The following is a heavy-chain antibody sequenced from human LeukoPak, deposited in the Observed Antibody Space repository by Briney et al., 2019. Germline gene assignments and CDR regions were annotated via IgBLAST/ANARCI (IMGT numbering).Heavy chain of an antibody. V-gene: IGHV1-2*02. CDR3: ARHTIAGRFDS. D-gene: IGHD1-26*01. Sequence: ASVKVSCKASGYIFTGYYMHGVGQAPGQGLEWMGWINPNSAGTTYARKFPGSITMTRDTSIRTAYMELSRLRSDDTGVNYCARHTIAGRFDSWGQGTLVTVSS. J-gene: IGHJ4*02. CDR2: INPNSAGT. CDR1: GYIFTGYY.